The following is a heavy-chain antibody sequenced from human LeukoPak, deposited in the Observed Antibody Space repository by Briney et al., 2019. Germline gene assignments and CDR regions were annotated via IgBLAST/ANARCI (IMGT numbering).Heavy chain of an antibody. D-gene: IGHD6-13*01. CDR2: IYYGGST. CDR3: ARNRYSSSWYEAFDI. V-gene: IGHV4-30-4*08. CDR1: GGSISSGDYY. J-gene: IGHJ3*02. Sequence: SQTLSLTCTVSGGSISSGDYYWSWIRQPPGKGLEWIGYIYYGGSTYYNPSLKSRVTISVDTSKNQFSLKLSSVTAADTAVYYCARNRYSSSWYEAFDIWGQGTMVTVSS.